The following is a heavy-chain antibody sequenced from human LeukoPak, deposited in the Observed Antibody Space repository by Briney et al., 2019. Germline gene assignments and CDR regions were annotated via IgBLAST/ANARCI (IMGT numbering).Heavy chain of an antibody. Sequence: PGGSLRLSCAASGFTFSSHWMYWVRQAPGKGLLWVSRINTDGSSTSYADSVKGRFTISRDNAKNTLYLQMNSLRTEDTAVYYCARGRITIFGVPKEVFDYWGQGTLVTVSS. CDR1: GFTFSSHW. CDR2: INTDGSST. CDR3: ARGRITIFGVPKEVFDY. D-gene: IGHD3-3*01. J-gene: IGHJ4*02. V-gene: IGHV3-74*01.